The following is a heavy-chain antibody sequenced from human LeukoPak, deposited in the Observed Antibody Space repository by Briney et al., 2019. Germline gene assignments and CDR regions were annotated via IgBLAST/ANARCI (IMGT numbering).Heavy chain of an antibody. D-gene: IGHD4-17*01. CDR1: GYTFTDYS. V-gene: IGHV7-4-1*02. J-gene: IGHJ3*01. CDR2: TDTDSRDP. CDR3: ARGPGTTRGETFDV. Sequence: ASVKVSCKASGYTFTDYSINWVRQAPGQGLEWMGWTDTDSRDPTYAQDFTGRFVFSLDTSVNTAYLQISSLKAEDTAVYFCARGPGTTRGETFDVWGQGTMVTVSS.